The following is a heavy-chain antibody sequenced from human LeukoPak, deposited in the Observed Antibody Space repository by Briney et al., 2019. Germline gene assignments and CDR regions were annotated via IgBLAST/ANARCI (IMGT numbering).Heavy chain of an antibody. CDR2: IIPIFGTA. Sequence: SVKVSCKASGGTFSSYAISWVRQAPGQGLEWMGGIIPIFGTANYAQKFQGRVTITADESTSTAYMELSSLRSEDTAVYYCARPSNYGDRLAYYYGMDVWGQGTTVTVFS. J-gene: IGHJ6*02. V-gene: IGHV1-69*13. D-gene: IGHD4-17*01. CDR3: ARPSNYGDRLAYYYGMDV. CDR1: GGTFSSYA.